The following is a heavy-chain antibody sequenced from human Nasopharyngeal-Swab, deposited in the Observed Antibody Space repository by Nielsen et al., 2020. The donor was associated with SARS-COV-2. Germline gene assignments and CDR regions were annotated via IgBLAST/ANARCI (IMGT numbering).Heavy chain of an antibody. CDR1: GGSISSYY. CDR3: GRGACSITTCYENVDV. V-gene: IGHV4-59*13. D-gene: IGHD2-2*01. Sequence: SETLSLTCTVSGGSISSYYWSWIRQPPGKGLEWIGCVDSSGSTNYKPSLKSRVTISVDTSKNQFSLNLSSVTAPDTAVYYCGRGACSITTCYENVDVWGQGTTVTVSS. J-gene: IGHJ6*02. CDR2: VDSSGST.